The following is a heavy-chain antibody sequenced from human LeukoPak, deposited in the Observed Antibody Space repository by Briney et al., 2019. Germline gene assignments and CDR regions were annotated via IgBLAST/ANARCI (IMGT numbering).Heavy chain of an antibody. D-gene: IGHD3-10*01. CDR1: GFTFDDYG. CDR3: ARDRVSGDNWFDP. J-gene: IGHJ5*02. V-gene: IGHV3-20*01. Sequence: AGGSLRLSCAASGFTFDDYGMSWVRQAPGKGLEWVSGINWNGGSTGYADSVKGRLTISRDNAKNSLYLQMNSLRAEDTALYHCARDRVSGDNWFDPWGQGTLVTVSS. CDR2: INWNGGST.